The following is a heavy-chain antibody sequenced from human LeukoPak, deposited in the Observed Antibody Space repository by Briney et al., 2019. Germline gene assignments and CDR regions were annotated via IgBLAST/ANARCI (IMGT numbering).Heavy chain of an antibody. CDR1: GYSLTSYW. CDR3: ARTLKYMYSSGWYVGGPLFDY. Sequence: PGESLKISCKGSGYSLTSYWLSWVRQMPGKGLEWMGRIDPSYSYTNYSPSLQGHVTISADKSISTAYLQWSSLKASDTAMYYCARTLKYMYSSGWYVGGPLFDYWGQGTLVTVSS. CDR2: IDPSYSYT. D-gene: IGHD6-19*01. V-gene: IGHV5-10-1*01. J-gene: IGHJ4*02.